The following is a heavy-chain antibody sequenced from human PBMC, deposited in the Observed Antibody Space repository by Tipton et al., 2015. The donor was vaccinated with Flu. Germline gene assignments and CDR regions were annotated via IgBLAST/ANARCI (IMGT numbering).Heavy chain of an antibody. V-gene: IGHV4-38-2*01. J-gene: IGHJ4*02. CDR2: IYRSGTT. CDR3: ARLTYYYGSGTSDY. CDR1: GDSISSDFY. Sequence: TLSLTCAVSGDSISSDFYWGWIRQPPGKGLEWIGSIYRSGTTYYNPSLKSRVTISVDTSKTQFSLNLSSVTAADTAVYYCARLTYYYGSGTSDYWGQGTLVTVSS. D-gene: IGHD3-10*01.